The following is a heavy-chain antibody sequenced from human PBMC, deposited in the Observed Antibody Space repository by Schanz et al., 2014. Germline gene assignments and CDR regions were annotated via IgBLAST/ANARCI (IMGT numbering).Heavy chain of an antibody. D-gene: IGHD1-1*01. CDR1: GFTVSSNH. V-gene: IGHV3-13*01. CDR3: ARGTDWNLHY. CDR2: IGYLGDT. J-gene: IGHJ4*02. Sequence: EGQLAESGGGLVQPGGSLRLSCAASGFTVSSNHMSWVRQGTGKGLEWVSTIGYLGDTYYPDSVKGRFTVSRDSGQNSLYLQMNSLRAGDTAVYYCARGTDWNLHYWGQGALXTVSS.